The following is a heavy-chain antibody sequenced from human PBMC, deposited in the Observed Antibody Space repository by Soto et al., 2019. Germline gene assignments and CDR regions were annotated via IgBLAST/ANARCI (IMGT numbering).Heavy chain of an antibody. CDR3: ASSAGTKIYYYHYYVMDF. CDR1: GYTFTGYY. D-gene: IGHD6-13*01. J-gene: IGHJ6*02. V-gene: IGHV1-8*02. Sequence: SVKRSCKASGYTFTGYYMHWVRQATGQGLEWMGWMNPNSGNTGYAQKFQGRVTMTRNTSISTAYMELSSLRSEDTAVYYCASSAGTKIYYYHYYVMDFRGQGTTVTVS. CDR2: MNPNSGNT.